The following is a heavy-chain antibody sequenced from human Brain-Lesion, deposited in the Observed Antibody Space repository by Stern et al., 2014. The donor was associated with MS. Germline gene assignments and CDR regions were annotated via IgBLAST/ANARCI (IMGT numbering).Heavy chain of an antibody. CDR2: IHPRGTA. J-gene: IGHJ4*02. D-gene: IGHD5-18*01. CDR1: GGSISSGSDY. V-gene: IGHV4-61*02. Sequence: VQLVQSGPGLVKPSQTLSLTCTVSGGSISSGSDYWSWIRQPVGKGLEWIVRIHPRGTAFYTPLLKSRVTISTDTSMNQFSLELNSATAADTAIYYCASGYRIFDYWGQGILVTVSS. CDR3: ASGYRIFDY.